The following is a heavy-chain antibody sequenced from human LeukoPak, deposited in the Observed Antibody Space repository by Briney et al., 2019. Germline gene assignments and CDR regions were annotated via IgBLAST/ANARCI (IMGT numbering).Heavy chain of an antibody. Sequence: SETLSLTCTVSGGSISSGDYYWSWIRQPPGKGLEWIGYIYYSGSTYYNPSLKSRVTISVDTSKNQFSLKLSSVTAADTAVYYCARSGAVDFWSGYSYYFDYWGQGTLVTVSS. D-gene: IGHD3-3*01. CDR1: GGSISSGDYY. CDR2: IYYSGST. V-gene: IGHV4-30-4*01. J-gene: IGHJ4*02. CDR3: ARSGAVDFWSGYSYYFDY.